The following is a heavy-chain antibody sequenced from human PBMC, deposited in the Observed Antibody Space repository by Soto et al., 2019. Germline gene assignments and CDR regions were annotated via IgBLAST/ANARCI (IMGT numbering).Heavy chain of an antibody. J-gene: IGHJ6*02. V-gene: IGHV3-15*07. CDR1: GFTFSNAW. CDR2: IKSKTDGGTT. CDR3: TTDPIMTTVTDYYYYGMDV. D-gene: IGHD4-4*01. Sequence: GGSLRLSCAASGFTFSNAWMNWVRQAPGKGLEWVGRIKSKTDGGTTDYAAPVKGRFTISRDDSKNTLYLQMNSLKTEDTAVYYCTTDPIMTTVTDYYYYGMDVWGQGTTVTVSS.